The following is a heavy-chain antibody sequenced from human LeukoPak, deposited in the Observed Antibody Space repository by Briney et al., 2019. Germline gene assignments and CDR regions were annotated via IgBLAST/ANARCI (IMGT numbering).Heavy chain of an antibody. CDR2: ISAYNGNT. CDR3: ARPIYGSGSPAFDY. Sequence: ASVKVSCKASGYTFTSYGISWVRQAPGQGLEWMGWISAYNGNTNYAQKLQGRVTMTTDTSTSTAYMELRSLRSDDTAVYYCARPIYGSGSPAFDYWGQGTLVTVSS. CDR1: GYTFTSYG. V-gene: IGHV1-18*01. J-gene: IGHJ4*02. D-gene: IGHD3-10*01.